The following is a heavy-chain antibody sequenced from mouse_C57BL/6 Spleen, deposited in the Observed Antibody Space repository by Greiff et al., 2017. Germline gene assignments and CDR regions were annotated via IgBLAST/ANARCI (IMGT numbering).Heavy chain of an antibody. Sequence: VQLQQSGPELVKPGASVKISCKASGYAFSSSWMNWVKQRPGKGLEWIGRIYPGDGDTNYNGKFKGKATLTADKSSSTAYMQLSSLTSEDSAVYFCARCPYYYGSSYYYYARDYWGQGTSVTVSS. D-gene: IGHD1-1*01. J-gene: IGHJ4*01. CDR3: ARCPYYYGSSYYYYARDY. V-gene: IGHV1-82*01. CDR1: GYAFSSSW. CDR2: IYPGDGDT.